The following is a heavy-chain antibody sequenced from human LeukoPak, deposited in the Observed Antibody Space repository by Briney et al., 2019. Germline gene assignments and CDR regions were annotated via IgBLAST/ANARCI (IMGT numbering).Heavy chain of an antibody. CDR1: GYTFTNYG. CDR3: ARDCIGCHGFDY. J-gene: IGHJ4*02. Sequence: ASVKVSCKTSGYTFTNYGISWVRQAPGQGLEWMGWISAYSDNTNYAQKFQGRVTMTSDTPTSTAYMELRSLISDDTAVYYCARDCIGCHGFDYWGQGTLATVST. CDR2: ISAYSDNT. D-gene: IGHD2-15*01. V-gene: IGHV1-18*01.